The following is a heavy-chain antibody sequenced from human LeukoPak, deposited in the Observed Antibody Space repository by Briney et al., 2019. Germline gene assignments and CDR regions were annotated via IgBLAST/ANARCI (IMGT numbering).Heavy chain of an antibody. CDR1: GYTFTSYD. CDR2: MNPNSGNT. CDR3: AREGTVTHMDV. J-gene: IGHJ6*03. D-gene: IGHD4-11*01. Sequence: RWASVKASCKASGYTFTSYDINWVRQATGQGLEWMGWMNPNSGNTGYAQKFQGRVTITRNTSISTAYMELSSLRSEDTAVYYCAREGTVTHMDVWGKGTTVTVSS. V-gene: IGHV1-8*03.